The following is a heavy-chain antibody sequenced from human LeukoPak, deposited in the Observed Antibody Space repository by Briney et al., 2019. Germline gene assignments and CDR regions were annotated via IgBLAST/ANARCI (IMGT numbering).Heavy chain of an antibody. Sequence: SETLSLTCAVSGGSISSSNWWSWVRQPPGKGLEWIGEINHSGSTNYNPSLKSRVTISVDTSKNQFSLKLSSVTAADTAVYYCARYYGSGTYAFDIWGQGTMVTVSS. J-gene: IGHJ3*02. CDR3: ARYYGSGTYAFDI. V-gene: IGHV4-4*02. CDR2: INHSGST. CDR1: GGSISSSNW. D-gene: IGHD3-10*01.